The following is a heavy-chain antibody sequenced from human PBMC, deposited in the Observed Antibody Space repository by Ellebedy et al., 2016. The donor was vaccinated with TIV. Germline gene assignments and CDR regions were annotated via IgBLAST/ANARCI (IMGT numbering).Heavy chain of an antibody. J-gene: IGHJ4*02. V-gene: IGHV4-4*02. D-gene: IGHD2-15*01. CDR2: IYHSGST. CDR3: ARVVAATSVDY. CDR1: GGSISSSNW. Sequence: SETLSLXXAVSGGSISSSNWWSWVRQPPGKGLEWIGEIYHSGSTNYNPSLKSRVTISVDTSKNQFSLKLSSVTAADTAVYYCARVVAATSVDYWGQGTLVTVSS.